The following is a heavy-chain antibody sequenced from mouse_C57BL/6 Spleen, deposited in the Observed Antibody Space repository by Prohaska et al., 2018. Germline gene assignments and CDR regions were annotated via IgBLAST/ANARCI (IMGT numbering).Heavy chain of an antibody. V-gene: IGHV11-2*01. J-gene: IGHJ1*03. CDR3: MRYSKYWYFDV. CDR1: GFPFRAFW. CDR2: INSDGSAI. Sequence: ELQLLATGGALLQPGGSRGSSCEASGFPFRAFWLSWVRQTPGKTLEWIGDINSDGSAINYAPSIKDRFTIFRDNDKSTLYLQMSNVRSEDTATYFCMRYSKYWYFDVWGTGTTVTVSS. D-gene: IGHD2-5*01.